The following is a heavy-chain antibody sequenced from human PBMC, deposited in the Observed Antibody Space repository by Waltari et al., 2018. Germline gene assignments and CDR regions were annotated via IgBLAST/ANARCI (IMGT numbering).Heavy chain of an antibody. J-gene: IGHJ5*02. CDR3: SSRSHGLFDP. CDR1: GCRCSNYV. V-gene: IGHV3-21*05. Sequence: EVQLVLSGGGRFQPGGHFRLSCRVSGCRCSNYVMHWLRQAPGKGLEWISFISSSGDYRFYADSVNGRFAISRVTANNSLYLQMTRLRAENTSIYVCSSRSHGLFDPCGQGTLVSVSS. CDR2: ISSSGDYR.